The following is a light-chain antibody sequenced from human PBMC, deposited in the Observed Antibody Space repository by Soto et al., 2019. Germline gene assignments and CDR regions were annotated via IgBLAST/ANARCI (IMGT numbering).Light chain of an antibody. J-gene: IGKJ2*01. Sequence: DIQMTQSPSSLSASVGDTVTITCRASQSISVHLNWYQQKPGKVPKLLIYAASKLQSGVPLGFSGSGSETDFALTISSLQAEDFATYYCHQRYITPYTFGQGTKLEIK. CDR3: HQRYITPYT. CDR2: AAS. CDR1: QSISVH. V-gene: IGKV1-39*01.